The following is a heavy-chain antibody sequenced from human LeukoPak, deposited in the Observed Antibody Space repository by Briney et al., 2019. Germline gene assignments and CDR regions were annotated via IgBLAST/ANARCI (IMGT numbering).Heavy chain of an antibody. J-gene: IGHJ4*02. Sequence: ASVKVSCKASGYTFTGYYMHWVRQAPGQGLEWMGWINPNSGGTNYAQKFQGRVTMTRDTSISTAYMELSRLRSDDTAVYYCARGGYCSSTSCRKMDYRGQGTLVTVSS. CDR1: GYTFTGYY. V-gene: IGHV1-2*02. D-gene: IGHD2-2*01. CDR2: INPNSGGT. CDR3: ARGGYCSSTSCRKMDY.